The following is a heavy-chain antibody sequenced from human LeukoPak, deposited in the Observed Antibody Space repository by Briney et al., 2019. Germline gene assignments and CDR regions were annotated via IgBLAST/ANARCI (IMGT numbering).Heavy chain of an antibody. D-gene: IGHD5-12*01. Sequence: PSETLSLTCAVYGVSFSGYYWSWIRQPPGKGLEWIGEINHSGSTNYNPSLKSRVTISVDTSKNQFSLKLSSVTAADTAVYYCARAVRLWWLSSWFDPRGQGTLVTVSS. CDR2: INHSGST. J-gene: IGHJ5*02. CDR1: GVSFSGYY. V-gene: IGHV4-34*01. CDR3: ARAVRLWWLSSWFDP.